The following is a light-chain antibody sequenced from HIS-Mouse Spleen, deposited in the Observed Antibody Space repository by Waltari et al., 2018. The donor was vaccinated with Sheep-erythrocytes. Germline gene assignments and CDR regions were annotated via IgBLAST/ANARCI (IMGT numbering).Light chain of an antibody. CDR3: CSYAGSSTLV. Sequence: QSALTQPASVSGSPGQSITISCTGTSTDVGSSNLVSWYQQHPGKAPKLMIYEGSKRPSGVSNRFSVSKSGNTASLTISGLQAEDEADYYCCSYAGSSTLVFGGGTKLTVL. V-gene: IGLV2-23*01. CDR1: STDVGSSNL. CDR2: EGS. J-gene: IGLJ2*01.